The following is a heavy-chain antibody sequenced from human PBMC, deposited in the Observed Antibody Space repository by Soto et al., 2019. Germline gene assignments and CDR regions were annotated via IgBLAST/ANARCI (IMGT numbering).Heavy chain of an antibody. D-gene: IGHD6-13*01. Sequence: GGSLRLSCAASGFTFSSYGMHWVRQAPGKGLEWVAVIWYDGSNKYYADSVKGRFTISRDNSKNTLYLQMNSLRAEDTAVYYCARVKESSSWYGFIYYFDYWGQGTLVTVSS. CDR1: GFTFSSYG. CDR3: ARVKESSSWYGFIYYFDY. V-gene: IGHV3-33*01. CDR2: IWYDGSNK. J-gene: IGHJ4*02.